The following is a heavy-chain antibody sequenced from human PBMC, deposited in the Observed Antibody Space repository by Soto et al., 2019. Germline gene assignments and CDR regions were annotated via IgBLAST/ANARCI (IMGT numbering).Heavy chain of an antibody. V-gene: IGHV4-39*01. CDR2: IYYSGST. CDR1: GGSISSSSSY. CDR3: ARRGAVAATTYAY. D-gene: IGHD2-15*01. Sequence: QLQLQESGPGLVKPSETLSLTCTVSGGSISSSSSYWGWIRQPPGKGLEWIGSIYYSGSTYYNPSLKSRVTISVDTSKNQFSLKLSSVTAADTAVYYCARRGAVAATTYAYWGQGTLVTVSS. J-gene: IGHJ4*02.